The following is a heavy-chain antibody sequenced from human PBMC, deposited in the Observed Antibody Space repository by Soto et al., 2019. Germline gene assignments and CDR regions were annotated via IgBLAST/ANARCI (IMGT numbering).Heavy chain of an antibody. CDR3: ARDTGAAARSPFDP. V-gene: IGHV1-69*01. Sequence: QVQLVQSGAEVKKPGSSVKVSCKASGGTFSSDAISWVRQAPGQGIEWMGGSIPIFGTANYAQKFQGRVTITEDSSKSTAYMALRSLRAEDTAVYYCARDTGAAARSPFDPWGQGTLVTVSS. D-gene: IGHD6-25*01. CDR1: GGTFSSDA. J-gene: IGHJ5*02. CDR2: SIPIFGTA.